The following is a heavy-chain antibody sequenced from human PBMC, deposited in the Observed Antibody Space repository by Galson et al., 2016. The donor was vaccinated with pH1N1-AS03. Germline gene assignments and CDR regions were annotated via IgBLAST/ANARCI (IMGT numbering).Heavy chain of an antibody. CDR3: ATPQSLKVGATSAFDL. J-gene: IGHJ2*01. Sequence: SVNVSCKASGYTFSAYYMHWVRQAPGQGLEWLGRINSKNGDTDYAPKFRDRLTMTRDTSITTAYLELRSLTSGDTALYYCATPQSLKVGATSAFDLWGRGTLATVTS. CDR1: GYTFSAYY. CDR2: INSKNGDT. D-gene: IGHD1-26*01. V-gene: IGHV1-2*06.